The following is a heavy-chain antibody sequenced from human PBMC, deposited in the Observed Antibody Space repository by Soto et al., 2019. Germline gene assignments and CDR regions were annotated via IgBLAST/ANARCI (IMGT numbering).Heavy chain of an antibody. D-gene: IGHD5-12*01. Sequence: PSQTLSLTCAISGDSVSSNTASWNWVRQSPSRGLEWLGRTYSRSKWYNDYAVSVKSRIIINPDTSKNQFSLQLNSVTPEDTAVYYCAKGDNLGPKTGYAFDPWGQGILVTVYS. CDR2: TYSRSKWYN. J-gene: IGHJ5*02. V-gene: IGHV6-1*01. CDR3: AKGDNLGPKTGYAFDP. CDR1: GDSVSSNTAS.